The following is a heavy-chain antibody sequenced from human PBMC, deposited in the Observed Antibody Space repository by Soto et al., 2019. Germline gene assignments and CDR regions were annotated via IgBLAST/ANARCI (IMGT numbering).Heavy chain of an antibody. CDR2: ISSDGTRK. J-gene: IGHJ3*01. D-gene: IGHD2-15*01. Sequence: QVQLVESGGGVVQPGGSLRLSCAASGFTFSTYSMHWVRQAPGKGLEWVAVISSDGTRKLYADSVKGRFTISRDNSKNTLHLQMISLRVEDSAVYYCANGGIENEFDFWGQGTMVTVS. V-gene: IGHV3-30-3*01. CDR1: GFTFSTYS. CDR3: ANGGIENEFDF.